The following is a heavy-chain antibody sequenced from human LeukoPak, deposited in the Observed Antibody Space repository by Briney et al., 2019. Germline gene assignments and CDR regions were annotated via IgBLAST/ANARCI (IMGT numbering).Heavy chain of an antibody. CDR1: GFTFSSYA. Sequence: GRSLRLSCAASGFTFSSYAMSWVRQAPGKGLEWVSAISGSGGSTYYADSVKGRFTISRDNSKNTLYLQMNSLRAEDTAVYYCAIPYYYGSGSYSPDYWGQGTLVTVSS. D-gene: IGHD3-10*01. J-gene: IGHJ4*02. CDR2: ISGSGGST. V-gene: IGHV3-23*01. CDR3: AIPYYYGSGSYSPDY.